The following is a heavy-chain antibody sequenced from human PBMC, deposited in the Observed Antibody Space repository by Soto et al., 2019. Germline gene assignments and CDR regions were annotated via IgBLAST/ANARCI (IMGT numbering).Heavy chain of an antibody. Sequence: QVQLHESGPGLVKPSQTLFLTCTVSGDSISGGDFFWNWNRQPPGKGPEWIGYVHNSGSTYYGPSVKGRVTISLDKSKSPVSLKITSVTAADTAVYYCARDGVGSGLFDYWGQGTLVTVSS. CDR3: ARDGVGSGLFDY. J-gene: IGHJ4*02. CDR2: VHNSGST. D-gene: IGHD3-10*01. V-gene: IGHV4-30-4*01. CDR1: GDSISGGDFF.